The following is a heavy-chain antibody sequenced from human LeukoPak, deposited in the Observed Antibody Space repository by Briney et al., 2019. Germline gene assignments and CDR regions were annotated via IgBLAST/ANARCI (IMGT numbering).Heavy chain of an antibody. CDR2: IASDGSST. CDR3: ARGRPHGNDY. Sequence: PGGSLRLSCAASGFTFSSYWMNWVRQAPGKGLVWVSRIASDGSSTTYADSVKDRFSISRDNAKNTLYLQKNSLRVEDTAVYYCARGRPHGNDYWGQGTLVTVSS. CDR1: GFTFSSYW. V-gene: IGHV3-74*01. J-gene: IGHJ4*02. D-gene: IGHD4-23*01.